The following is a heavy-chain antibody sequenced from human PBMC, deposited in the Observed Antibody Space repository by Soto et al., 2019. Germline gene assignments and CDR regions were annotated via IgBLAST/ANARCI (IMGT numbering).Heavy chain of an antibody. J-gene: IGHJ6*02. V-gene: IGHV3-15*01. Sequence: EVQLVESGGGLVKPGGSLRLSCAASGFTFSNAWMSWVRQAPGKGLEWVGRIKSKTDGGTTDYAAPVKGRFTISRDDSKNTLYLQMNSLKTEDTAVYYCTTPYHWRYCSSTSCYEGGYYYYGMDVWGQGTTVTVSS. D-gene: IGHD2-2*01. CDR1: GFTFSNAW. CDR2: IKSKTDGGTT. CDR3: TTPYHWRYCSSTSCYEGGYYYYGMDV.